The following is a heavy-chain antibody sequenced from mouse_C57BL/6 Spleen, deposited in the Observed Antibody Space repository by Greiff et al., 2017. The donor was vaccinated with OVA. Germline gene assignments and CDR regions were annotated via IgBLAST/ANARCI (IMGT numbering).Heavy chain of an antibody. CDR3: ARNPNYYGSSFYAMDY. V-gene: IGHV14-2*01. Sequence: EVQLQQSGAELVKPGASVKLSCTASGFNINDYYMQWVKQRTEQGLEWIGRIDPEDGETKYAPKFQGKATLPADTSSNTAYLQLSSLTSEDTAVYYCARNPNYYGSSFYAMDYWGQGTSVTVSS. J-gene: IGHJ4*01. CDR2: IDPEDGET. D-gene: IGHD1-1*01. CDR1: GFNINDYY.